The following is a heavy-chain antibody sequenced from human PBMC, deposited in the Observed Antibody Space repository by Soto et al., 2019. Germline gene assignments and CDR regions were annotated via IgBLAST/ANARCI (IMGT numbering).Heavy chain of an antibody. Sequence: SETLSLTCSVSGGSINSYWWSWIRQPAGKGLEWIGRVYSSGTTDYNPSLNSRATLSVETSKNQFSLKLSSVTAVDTATYYCARIPCGNYYTENFFDPWGQGIPVTVSS. V-gene: IGHV4-4*07. CDR3: ARIPCGNYYTENFFDP. J-gene: IGHJ5*02. CDR2: VYSSGTT. CDR1: GGSINSYW. D-gene: IGHD3-22*01.